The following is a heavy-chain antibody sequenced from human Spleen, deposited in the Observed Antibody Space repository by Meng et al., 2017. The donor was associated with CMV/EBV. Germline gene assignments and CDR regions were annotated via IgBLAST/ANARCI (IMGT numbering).Heavy chain of an antibody. CDR2: INWNGGST. D-gene: IGHD7-27*01. CDR3: ARPITGGDAFDI. CDR1: GFIFDDYG. Sequence: GESLKISCAASGFIFDDYGMSWVRQAPGKGLEWVSGINWNGGSTGYADSVKGRFTISRGNAKNSLYLQMNSLRAEDTALYYCARPITGGDAFDIWGQGTMVTVSS. V-gene: IGHV3-20*04. J-gene: IGHJ3*02.